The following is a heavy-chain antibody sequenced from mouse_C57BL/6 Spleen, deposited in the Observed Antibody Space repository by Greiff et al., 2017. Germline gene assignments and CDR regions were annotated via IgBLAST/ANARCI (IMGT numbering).Heavy chain of an antibody. Sequence: EVQLQESGGGLVQPKGSLKLSCAASGFSFNTYAMNWVRQAPGKGLEWVARIRSKSNNYATYYADSVKDRFTISRDDSESMLYLQMNNLKTEDTAMYYCVRSANWENYFDYWGQGTTLTVSS. D-gene: IGHD4-1*01. V-gene: IGHV10-1*01. J-gene: IGHJ2*01. CDR2: IRSKSNNYAT. CDR3: VRSANWENYFDY. CDR1: GFSFNTYA.